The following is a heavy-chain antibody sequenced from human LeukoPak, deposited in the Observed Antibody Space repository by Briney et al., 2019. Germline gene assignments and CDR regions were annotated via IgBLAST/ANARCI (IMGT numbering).Heavy chain of an antibody. Sequence: PGGSLRLSCAAFGFTFDDYTMHWVRQAPGKGLEWVSLISWDGGSTYYADSVKGRFTISRDNSKNSLYLQMNSLRTEDTALYYCAKVGTEGYYYYYMDVWGKGTTVTVSS. CDR1: GFTFDDYT. CDR2: ISWDGGST. V-gene: IGHV3-43*01. J-gene: IGHJ6*03. CDR3: AKVGTEGYYYYYMDV.